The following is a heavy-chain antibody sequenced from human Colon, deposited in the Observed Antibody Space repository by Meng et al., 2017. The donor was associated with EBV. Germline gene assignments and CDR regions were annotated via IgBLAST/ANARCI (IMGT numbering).Heavy chain of an antibody. J-gene: IGHJ4*02. CDR2: IYYSGST. CDR1: GGSVSGGGYY. CDR3: ARVSSGWDYFDY. D-gene: IGHD6-19*01. Sequence: VQPQESGPGLGNPSRTLSLTCTVSGGSVSGGGYYWTWIRQHPGKGLEWFGHIYYSGSTFYNPSLKRRVIISIDTSKNQFSLNLRSVTAADTAVYYCARVSSGWDYFDYWGQGTLVTVSS. V-gene: IGHV4-31*03.